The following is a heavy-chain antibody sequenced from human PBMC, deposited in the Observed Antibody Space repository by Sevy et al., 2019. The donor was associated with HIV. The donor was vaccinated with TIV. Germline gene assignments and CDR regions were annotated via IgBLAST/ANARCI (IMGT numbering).Heavy chain of an antibody. Sequence: ASVKVSCKASGFTFTGYYLHWVRQAPGQGLEWMGWINLDSGGTNYAQTFQGRVTMTRDTSISTAYMDVSRLRSDDTATYYCAVALGAYERSGYFWGQGTLVTVSS. J-gene: IGHJ4*02. CDR3: AVALGAYERSGYF. CDR2: INLDSGGT. D-gene: IGHD3-22*01. V-gene: IGHV1-2*02. CDR1: GFTFTGYY.